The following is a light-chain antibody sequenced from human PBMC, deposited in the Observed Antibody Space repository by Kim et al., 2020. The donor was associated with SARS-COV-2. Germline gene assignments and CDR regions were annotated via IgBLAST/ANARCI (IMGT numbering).Light chain of an antibody. V-gene: IGLV2-8*01. J-gene: IGLJ1*01. Sequence: QSVTISCTGSSSDVGAYNLVSWYQHHQGKAPKLIIYEVTWRPSGVPDRFSGSKSGNTASLTVSGLQAEDEADYYCISYAGSATFGVFGTGTKVTVL. CDR2: EVT. CDR1: SSDVGAYNL. CDR3: ISYAGSATFGV.